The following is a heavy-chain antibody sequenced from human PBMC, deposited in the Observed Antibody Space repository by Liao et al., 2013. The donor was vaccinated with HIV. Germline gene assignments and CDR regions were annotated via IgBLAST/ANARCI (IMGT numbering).Heavy chain of an antibody. Sequence: QVQLQQWGAGLLKPSETLSLTCAVYGGSFSSHYWSWIRQSPGKGLEWIGYIYYSGSTNYNPSLTSRAAISIDTSKKQFSLNLTSVIAADTAIYYCARVLRYLGGYYFDYWGQGTLVTVSP. V-gene: IGHV4-34*11. D-gene: IGHD3-9*01. J-gene: IGHJ4*02. CDR1: GGSFSSHY. CDR3: ARVLRYLGGYYFDY. CDR2: IYYSGST.